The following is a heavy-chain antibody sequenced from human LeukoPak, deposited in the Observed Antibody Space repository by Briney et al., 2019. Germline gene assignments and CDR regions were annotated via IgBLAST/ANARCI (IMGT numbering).Heavy chain of an antibody. CDR3: ARGKDVDQWLVLDNWFDP. CDR1: GYTFTSYD. Sequence: ASVKVSCKASGYTFTSYDINWVRQATGQGLEWMGWMNPNSGNTGYAQKFQGRVTMTRNTSISTAYMELSSLRSEDTAVYYCARGKDVDQWLVLDNWFDPWGQGTLVTVSS. CDR2: MNPNSGNT. J-gene: IGHJ5*02. V-gene: IGHV1-8*01. D-gene: IGHD6-19*01.